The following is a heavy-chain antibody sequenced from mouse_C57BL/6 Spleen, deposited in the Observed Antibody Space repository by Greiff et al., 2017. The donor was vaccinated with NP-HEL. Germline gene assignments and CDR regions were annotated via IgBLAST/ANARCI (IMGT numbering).Heavy chain of an antibody. Sequence: VQLQQSGAELARPGASVKMSCKASGYTFTSYTMHWVKQRPGQGLEWIGYINPSSGYTKYNQKFKDKATLTADKSSSTAYMQLSSLTSDDSAVYYCAIEGAYGNSFAYWGQGTLVTVSA. CDR3: AIEGAYGNSFAY. J-gene: IGHJ3*01. CDR1: GYTFTSYT. CDR2: INPSSGYT. D-gene: IGHD2-1*01. V-gene: IGHV1-4*01.